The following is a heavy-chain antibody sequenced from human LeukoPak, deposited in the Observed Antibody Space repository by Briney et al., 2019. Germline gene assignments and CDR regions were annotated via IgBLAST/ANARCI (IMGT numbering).Heavy chain of an antibody. CDR1: GFTVSSNY. V-gene: IGHV3-53*01. J-gene: IGHJ4*02. Sequence: GGSLRLSCAASGFTVSSNYMSWVRQAPGKGLEWVSVIYSGGSTYYADSVKGRFTISRDNSKTTLYLQMNSLRAEDTAVYYCARGAYGPNTFDYWGQGTLVTVSS. CDR3: ARGAYGPNTFDY. CDR2: IYSGGST. D-gene: IGHD3-10*01.